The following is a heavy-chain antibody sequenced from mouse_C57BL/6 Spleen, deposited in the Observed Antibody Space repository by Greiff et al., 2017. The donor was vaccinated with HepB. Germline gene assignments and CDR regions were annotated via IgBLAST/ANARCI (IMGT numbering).Heavy chain of an antibody. Sequence: QVQLQQSGAELVRPGASVTLSCKASGYTFTDYEMHWVKQTPVHGLEWIGAIDPETGGTAYNQKFKGKAILTADKSSSTAYMELRSLTSEDSAVYYCTGASYYGSSYEAYWGQGTLVTVSA. CDR1: GYTFTDYE. J-gene: IGHJ3*01. CDR3: TGASYYGSSYEAY. V-gene: IGHV1-15*01. D-gene: IGHD1-1*01. CDR2: IDPETGGT.